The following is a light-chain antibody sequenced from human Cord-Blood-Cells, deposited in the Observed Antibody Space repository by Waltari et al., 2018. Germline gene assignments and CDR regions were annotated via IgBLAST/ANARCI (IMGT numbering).Light chain of an antibody. V-gene: IGKV4-1*01. CDR1: QSVLYSSNNKNY. J-gene: IGKJ3*01. Sequence: DIVMTQSPDSLAVSLGERATINCKSSQSVLYSSNNKNYLAWYQQKPGQPPKLLMYWASTRESGVPDRFSGSGSETDFTLTISSLQAEDVAVYYCQQYYSAPFTFGPGTKVDIK. CDR3: QQYYSAPFT. CDR2: WAS.